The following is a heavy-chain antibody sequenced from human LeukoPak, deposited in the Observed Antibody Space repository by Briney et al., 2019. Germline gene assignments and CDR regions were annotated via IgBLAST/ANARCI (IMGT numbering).Heavy chain of an antibody. J-gene: IGHJ3*02. CDR3: ARQQAYYDSSGYYSYAFDI. CDR2: IYPGDSDT. CDR1: GYSFTNYW. V-gene: IGHV5-51*01. Sequence: GESLKISCKGSGYSFTNYWIGWVRQMPGKGLEWMGIIYPGDSDTRYSPSFQGQVTISADKSISTAYLQWSSLKASDTAMYYCARQQAYYDSSGYYSYAFDIWGQGTMVTVSS. D-gene: IGHD3-22*01.